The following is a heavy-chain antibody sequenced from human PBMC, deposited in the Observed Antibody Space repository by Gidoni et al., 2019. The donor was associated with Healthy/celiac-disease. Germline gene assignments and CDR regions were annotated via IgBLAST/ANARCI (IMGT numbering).Heavy chain of an antibody. J-gene: IGHJ6*02. D-gene: IGHD6-13*01. CDR1: GFTFSSDS. V-gene: IGHV3-48*04. Sequence: EVQLVESGGGLVQPGGSLRLSCAASGFTFSSDSMNWVRQAPGKGLEGVSYISSSSSTIYYAASVKGRFTISRDNAKNSLYLQMNSLRAEDTAVYYCAGPVAAAGDRYYYYGMDVWGQGTTVTVSS. CDR2: ISSSSSTI. CDR3: AGPVAAAGDRYYYYGMDV.